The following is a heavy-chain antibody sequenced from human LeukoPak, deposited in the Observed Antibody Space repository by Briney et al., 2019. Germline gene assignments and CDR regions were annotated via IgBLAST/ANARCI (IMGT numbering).Heavy chain of an antibody. V-gene: IGHV4-4*07. Sequence: SETLSLTCTVSGCSISNYYWSWIRQPAGKGLEWIGRIYTSGSTNYNPSLMSRVAMSVPTTKSQFSLKLSSVTAADTAVYYCARNKAPDDYSSSHGGRSGPFYYYYYGMDVWGQGTTVTVSS. CDR1: GCSISNYY. J-gene: IGHJ6*02. CDR3: ARNKAPDDYSSSHGGRSGPFYYYYYGMDV. CDR2: IYTSGST. D-gene: IGHD6-13*01.